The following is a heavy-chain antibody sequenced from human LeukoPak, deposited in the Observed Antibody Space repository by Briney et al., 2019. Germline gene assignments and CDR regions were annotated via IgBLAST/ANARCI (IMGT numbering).Heavy chain of an antibody. CDR3: ARAILLTGSEYYFDS. CDR2: IYSGGDT. CDR1: GFTFSDYY. J-gene: IGHJ4*02. Sequence: GGSLRLSCAASGFTFSDYYMSWIRQAPGKGLEWVSLIYSGGDTYYADSVKGRFTISRDTSKNTFYLQMNSLRPDDTATYYCARAILLTGSEYYFDSWGQGTLVTVSS. V-gene: IGHV3-53*01. D-gene: IGHD3-9*01.